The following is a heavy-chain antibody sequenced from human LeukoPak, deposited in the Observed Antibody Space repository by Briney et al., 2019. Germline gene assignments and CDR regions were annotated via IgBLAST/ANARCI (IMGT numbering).Heavy chain of an antibody. CDR1: GGSFSGYY. Sequence: SETLSLTCAVYGGSFSGYYWSWIRQPPGKGLEWIGEINHSGSTNYNPSLKSRVTISVDTSKNQFSLKLSSVTAADTAVYYCARRYYCGSGSYYNGRYNWFDPWGQGTLVTVSS. J-gene: IGHJ5*02. CDR3: ARRYYCGSGSYYNGRYNWFDP. D-gene: IGHD3-10*01. CDR2: INHSGST. V-gene: IGHV4-34*01.